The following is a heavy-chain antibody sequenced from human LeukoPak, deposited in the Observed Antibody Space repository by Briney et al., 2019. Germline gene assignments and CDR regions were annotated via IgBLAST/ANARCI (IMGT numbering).Heavy chain of an antibody. D-gene: IGHD2-2*01. CDR3: AKDGGGYCNNSSC. V-gene: IGHV3-23*01. CDR2: ISDSDDKT. Sequence: GGSLRLSCAASGFTFSNYAMSWVRQAPGKGLECVSAISDSDDKTDYADSVRGRFTIYRDSSKDTLYLQMNSLGAADTAVYYCAKDGGGYCNNSSCWGQGTLVTVSS. CDR1: GFTFSNYA. J-gene: IGHJ4*02.